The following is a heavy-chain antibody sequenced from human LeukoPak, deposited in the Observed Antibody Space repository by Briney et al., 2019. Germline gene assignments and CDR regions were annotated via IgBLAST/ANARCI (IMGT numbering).Heavy chain of an antibody. V-gene: IGHV3-7*01. J-gene: IGHJ4*02. Sequence: PGWSLRLSCAASGFIFSSYWMSWVRQAPGKGLERVANIKQDGSEKYYVDSVKGRFTISRDNAKNSLYLQMNSLRAEDTAVYYRARDLEVGDYWGQGTLVTVSS. CDR3: ARDLEVGDY. CDR1: GFIFSSYW. CDR2: IKQDGSEK. D-gene: IGHD3-3*01.